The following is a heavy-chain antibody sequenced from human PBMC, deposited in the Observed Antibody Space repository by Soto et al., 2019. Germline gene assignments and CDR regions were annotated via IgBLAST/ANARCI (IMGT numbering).Heavy chain of an antibody. CDR3: SSVYFYRDGAIGFWFSDI. CDR2: LNWNSVTA. J-gene: IGHJ2*01. V-gene: IGHV3-9*01. Sequence: PGWSLRLSCAASGFNFGDYAMHWVRQGPGKGLEWVSGLNWNSVTAGYADSVKGRFSISRDNARNSLYLQMNSLGVEDTAVYYCSSVYFYRDGAIGFWFSDICGRGTLVTLSP. CDR1: GFNFGDYA. D-gene: IGHD2-21*01.